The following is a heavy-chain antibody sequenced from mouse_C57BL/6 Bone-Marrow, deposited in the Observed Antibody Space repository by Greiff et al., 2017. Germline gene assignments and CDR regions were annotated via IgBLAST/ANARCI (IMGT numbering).Heavy chain of an antibody. CDR2: IVPENGDT. CDR1: GFNIKDDY. J-gene: IGHJ2*01. CDR3: TTPLGNDEGY. D-gene: IGHD2-12*01. Sequence: EVQLKQSGAELVRPGASVKLSCTASGFNIKDDYMHWVKQRPEQGLEWIGWIVPENGDTEYASKFQGKATITADTSSNTAYLQLSSLTSEDTAVYYCTTPLGNDEGYWGQGTTLTVSS. V-gene: IGHV14-4*01.